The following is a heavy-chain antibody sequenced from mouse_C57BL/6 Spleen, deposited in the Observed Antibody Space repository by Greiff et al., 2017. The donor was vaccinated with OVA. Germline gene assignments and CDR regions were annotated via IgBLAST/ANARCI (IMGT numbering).Heavy chain of an antibody. CDR1: GYSITSGYY. CDR2: ISYDGSH. CDR3: ARYWGFAY. Sequence: EVKLMESGPGLVKPSQSLSLTCSVTGYSITSGYYWNWIRQFPGNKLEWMGYISYDGSHNYNPSLKNRISITRDTSKNQFFLKLNSVTTEDTATYYCARYWGFAYWGQGTLVTVSA. D-gene: IGHD4-1*01. J-gene: IGHJ3*01. V-gene: IGHV3-6*01.